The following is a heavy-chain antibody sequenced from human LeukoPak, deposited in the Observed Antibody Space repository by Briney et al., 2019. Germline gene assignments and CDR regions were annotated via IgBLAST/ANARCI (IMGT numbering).Heavy chain of an antibody. D-gene: IGHD3-22*01. J-gene: IGHJ4*02. CDR1: GYTFTGYY. CDR3: ARLYYYDSSGYYGNSDY. Sequence: ASVTVSCTASGYTFTGYYMHWVRQAPGQGLEWMGWINPNSGGTNYAQKFQGRVTMTRDTSISTAYMELSRLRSDDTAVYYCARLYYYDSSGYYGNSDYWGQGTLVTVSS. V-gene: IGHV1-2*02. CDR2: INPNSGGT.